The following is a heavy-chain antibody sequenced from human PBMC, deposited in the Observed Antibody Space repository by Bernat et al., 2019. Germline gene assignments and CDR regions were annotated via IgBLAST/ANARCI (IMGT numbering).Heavy chain of an antibody. J-gene: IGHJ4*02. D-gene: IGHD3-10*01. Sequence: EVQLVESGGGLVQPGGSLRLSCAASGFTFSSYWMSWVRQAPGKGLEWVANIKQDGSEKYYVDSVKGRFTISRDNAKNSLYLQMNSLRAEDTAVYYCARDISVYYYGSGMDWGQGTLVTVSS. CDR2: IKQDGSEK. CDR3: ARDISVYYYGSGMD. V-gene: IGHV3-7*03. CDR1: GFTFSSYW.